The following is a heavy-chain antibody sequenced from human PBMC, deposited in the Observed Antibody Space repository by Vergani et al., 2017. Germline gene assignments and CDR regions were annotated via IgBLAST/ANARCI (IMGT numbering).Heavy chain of an antibody. V-gene: IGHV3-74*02. D-gene: IGHD3-3*01. Sequence: EVQLLESGGDLVQPGGSLRLSCAASGFTFNHYAMNWVRQAPGKGLVWVSGMNGDGDTISYADSVKGRFTISRDNAKNTLFLQMNSLRAEDTAVYYCARARKFRFGVVWENWFDPWGQGTLVTVSS. CDR1: GFTFNHYA. CDR3: ARARKFRFGVVWENWFDP. CDR2: MNGDGDTI. J-gene: IGHJ5*02.